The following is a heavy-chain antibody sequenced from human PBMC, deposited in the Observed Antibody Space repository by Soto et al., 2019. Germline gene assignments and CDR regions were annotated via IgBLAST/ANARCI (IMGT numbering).Heavy chain of an antibody. CDR2: NNPNGGVR. Sequence: VQLVQSGAEVKKPGASVKVSCKTSGDSFNDYYIHWVRQAPGQGLEWMGWNNPNGGVRKYGQMFQGRVTVTGDTSIRTVYLELSSLRSDDTAVYYCARESGGATATLDHYYFYMDVWGKGTTVTVSS. V-gene: IGHV1-2*02. CDR3: ARESGGATATLDHYYFYMDV. D-gene: IGHD5-12*01. J-gene: IGHJ6*03. CDR1: GDSFNDYY.